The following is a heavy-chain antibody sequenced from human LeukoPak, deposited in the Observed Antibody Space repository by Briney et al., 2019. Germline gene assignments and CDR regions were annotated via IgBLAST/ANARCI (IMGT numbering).Heavy chain of an antibody. CDR3: ARSGRWLQLLDY. CDR2: INHSGST. V-gene: IGHV4-34*01. J-gene: IGHJ4*02. Sequence: PSETLSLTCAVYGGSFSGYYWSWIRQPPGKGPEWIGEINHSGSTNYNPSLKSRVTISVDTSKNQFSLKLSSVTAADTAVYYCARSGRWLQLLDYWGQGTLVTVSS. D-gene: IGHD5-24*01. CDR1: GGSFSGYY.